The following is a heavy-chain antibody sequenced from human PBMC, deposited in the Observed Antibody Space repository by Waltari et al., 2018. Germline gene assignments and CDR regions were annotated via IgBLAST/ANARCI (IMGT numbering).Heavy chain of an antibody. CDR3: ARGSGSGVFDY. CDR2: IYHSGST. CDR1: GYSISSGYY. V-gene: IGHV4-38-2*01. D-gene: IGHD3-10*01. J-gene: IGHJ4*02. Sequence: QVQLQESGPGLVKPSETLSLTCAVSGYSISSGYYWGWIRQPPGKGLEWIGSIYHSGSTYYNPSLKRRVTISVDTSKNQFSLKLSSVTAADTAVYYCARGSGSGVFDYWGQGTLVTVSS.